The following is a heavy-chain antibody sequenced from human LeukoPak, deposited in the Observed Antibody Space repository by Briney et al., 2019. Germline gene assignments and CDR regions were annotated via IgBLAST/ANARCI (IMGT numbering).Heavy chain of an antibody. CDR1: GGSITSDY. V-gene: IGHV4-59*08. Sequence: PSETLSLTCTVSGGSITSDYWSWVRQPPGKGLEWIGDIYYSGSTNYNPSLKSRVTISVDTSKNQFSLKLSSVTAADTAVYYCARHSTSSIAARGHFDYWGQGTLVTVSS. CDR3: ARHSTSSIAARGHFDY. CDR2: IYYSGST. J-gene: IGHJ4*02. D-gene: IGHD6-6*01.